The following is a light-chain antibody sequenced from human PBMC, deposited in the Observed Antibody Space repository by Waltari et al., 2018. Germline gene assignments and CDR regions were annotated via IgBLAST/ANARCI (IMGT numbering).Light chain of an antibody. Sequence: QLVLTQSPSASASLGASVKLTCTLSSGHSTYAIAWHQQQPEKGPRYLMKLNTDGSHNEGDGIHDRFSGSSSGAERYLTIASLQSEDEADYYCQTWDTDSYVIFGGGTKLTVL. CDR1: SGHSTYA. J-gene: IGLJ2*01. V-gene: IGLV4-69*01. CDR2: LNTDGSH. CDR3: QTWDTDSYVI.